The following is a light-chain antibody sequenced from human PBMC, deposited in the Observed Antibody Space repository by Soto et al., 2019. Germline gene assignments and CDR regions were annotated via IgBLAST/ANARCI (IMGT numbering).Light chain of an antibody. V-gene: IGKV3-20*01. CDR1: QTVRNNY. J-gene: IGKJ4*01. CDR3: QQFSSYPHT. Sequence: QSPGTVSLSPGERATLSCRASQTVRNNYLAWYQQKPGQAPMLLIYDASSRATGIPDRFSGGGSGTDFTLAISRLEPEDFAVYYCQQFSSYPHTFGGGTKVDIK. CDR2: DAS.